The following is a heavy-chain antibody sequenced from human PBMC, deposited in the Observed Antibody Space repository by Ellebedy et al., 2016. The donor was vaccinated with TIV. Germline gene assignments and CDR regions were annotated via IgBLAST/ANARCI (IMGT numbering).Heavy chain of an antibody. J-gene: IGHJ3*02. V-gene: IGHV1-8*03. CDR2: MNPNSGNT. Sequence: AASVKVSCKASGYTFTSYDINWVRQATGQGLEWMGWMNPNSGNTGYAQKFQGRVTITRNTSISTAYMELSSLRSEDTAVYYCARDYYDSSGYYLAFDIWGQGTMVTVSS. CDR3: ARDYYDSSGYYLAFDI. CDR1: GYTFTSYD. D-gene: IGHD3-22*01.